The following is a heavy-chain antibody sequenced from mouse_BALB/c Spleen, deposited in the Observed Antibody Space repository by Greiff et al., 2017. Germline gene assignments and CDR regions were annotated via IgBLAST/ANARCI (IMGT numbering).Heavy chain of an antibody. Sequence: EVHLVESGGGLVKPGGSLKLSCAASGFTFSDYYMYWVRQTPEKRLEWVATISDGGSYTYYPDSVKGRFTISRDNAKNNLYLQMSSLKSEDTAMYYCARGRSPYAMDYWGQGTSVTVSS. CDR1: GFTFSDYY. J-gene: IGHJ4*01. CDR3: ARGRSPYAMDY. V-gene: IGHV5-4*02. CDR2: ISDGGSYT.